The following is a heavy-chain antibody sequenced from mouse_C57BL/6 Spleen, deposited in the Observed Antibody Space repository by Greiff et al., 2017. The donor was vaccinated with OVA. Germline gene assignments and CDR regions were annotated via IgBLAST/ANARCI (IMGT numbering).Heavy chain of an antibody. V-gene: IGHV1-82*01. CDR2: IYPGGGDT. CDR1: GYAFSSSW. CDR3: AREGSSAWLAY. Sequence: VQLQQSGPELVKPGASVKISCKASGYAFSSSWMNWVKQRPGKGLEWIGRIYPGGGDTNYNGKFKGKATLTADKSSSTAYMQLSSLTSEDSAVCVCAREGSSAWLAYWGQGTLVTVSA. D-gene: IGHD6-1*01. J-gene: IGHJ3*01.